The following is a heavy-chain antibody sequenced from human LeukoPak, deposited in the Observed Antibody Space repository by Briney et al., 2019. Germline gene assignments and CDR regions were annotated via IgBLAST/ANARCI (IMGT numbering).Heavy chain of an antibody. V-gene: IGHV4-38-2*02. Sequence: TSETLSLTCTVSGYSISSGYFWGWIRQPPGKGLQWIGSIFHSGSTYYNPSLKSRVTISVDTSKNQFSLKLSSVTAAETAMYYCARLTSTSPEDFWGQGTLVTVPS. J-gene: IGHJ4*02. D-gene: IGHD6-6*01. CDR2: IFHSGST. CDR1: GYSISSGYF. CDR3: ARLTSTSPEDF.